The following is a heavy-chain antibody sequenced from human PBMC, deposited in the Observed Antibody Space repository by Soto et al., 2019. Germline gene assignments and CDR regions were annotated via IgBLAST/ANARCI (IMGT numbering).Heavy chain of an antibody. Sequence: KTSETLSLTCTVSGGSISSYYWSWIRQPPGKGLEWIGYIYYSGSTNYNPSLKSRVIISVDTSKNQFSLKLSSVTAADTAVYYCARDYGGNSCFDYWGQGTLVTVSS. CDR1: GGSISSYY. J-gene: IGHJ4*02. CDR2: IYYSGST. V-gene: IGHV4-59*01. CDR3: ARDYGGNSCFDY. D-gene: IGHD4-17*01.